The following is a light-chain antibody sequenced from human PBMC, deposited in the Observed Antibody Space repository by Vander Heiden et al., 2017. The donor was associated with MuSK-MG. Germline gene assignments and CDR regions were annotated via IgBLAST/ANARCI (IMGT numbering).Light chain of an antibody. J-gene: IGKJ5*01. Sequence: EIVLTQSPATLSLSPGERATLSCRASQSVSSQLAWYQQKPGQAPRLLIYDTSNRATGIPARFSGSGSGTDFTLTISSLEPEDFAVYYCQQCIYCPLTFGPGTRMEIK. CDR1: QSVSSQ. CDR2: DTS. CDR3: QQCIYCPLT. V-gene: IGKV3-11*01.